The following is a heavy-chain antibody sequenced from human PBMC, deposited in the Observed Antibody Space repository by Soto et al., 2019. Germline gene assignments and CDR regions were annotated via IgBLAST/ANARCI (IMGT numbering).Heavy chain of an antibody. Sequence: QVQLVQSGAEVKKPGSSVKVSCKASGGTFSSYAISWVRQAPGQGLEWMGGIIPIFGTANYAQKFQGRVTXXAXEFXSTAYMELSSLRSEDTAVYYCARETMIAVGYAFDIWGQGTMVTVSS. CDR2: IIPIFGTA. D-gene: IGHD3-22*01. J-gene: IGHJ3*02. V-gene: IGHV1-69*12. CDR3: ARETMIAVGYAFDI. CDR1: GGTFSSYA.